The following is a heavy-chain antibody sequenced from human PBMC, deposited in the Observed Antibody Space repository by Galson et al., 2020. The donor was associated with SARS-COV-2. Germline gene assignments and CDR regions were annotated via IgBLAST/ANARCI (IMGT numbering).Heavy chain of an antibody. V-gene: IGHV3-21*01. Sequence: ESLKLSFPSPGFMFSNYAMHLVLHAPGKGLEWVSSISSICRYIYYAKPVKHRFTLSRDNTKSSLYLQTNSLRVEDTAMYYCARGDYCSRGICSGNWFDPWGQGTLVTVSS. D-gene: IGHD2-15*01. CDR2: ISSICRYI. J-gene: IGHJ5*02. CDR3: ARGDYCSRGICSGNWFDP. CDR1: GFMFSNYA.